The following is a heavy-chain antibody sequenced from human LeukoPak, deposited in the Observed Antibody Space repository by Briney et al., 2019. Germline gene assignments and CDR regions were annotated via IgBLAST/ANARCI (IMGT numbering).Heavy chain of an antibody. Sequence: RSQTLSLTCAISGDSVSSNSAAWNWIRQSPSRGLEWLGRTYYRSKWYNDYAVSVKSRITINPDTSKNQFSLQLNSVTPEDTAVYYCARAPGVAAAGFNWFDPWGQGTLVTVSS. CDR1: GDSVSSNSAA. CDR3: ARAPGVAAAGFNWFDP. V-gene: IGHV6-1*01. J-gene: IGHJ5*02. CDR2: TYYRSKWYN. D-gene: IGHD6-13*01.